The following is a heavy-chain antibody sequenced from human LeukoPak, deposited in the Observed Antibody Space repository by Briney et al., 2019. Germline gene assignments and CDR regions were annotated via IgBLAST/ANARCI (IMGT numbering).Heavy chain of an antibody. CDR2: ISYDGSNK. J-gene: IGHJ4*02. CDR1: GFTFSIYG. Sequence: GRPLRLSCAASGFTFSIYGMHWVRQAPGKGLEWVAVISYDGSNKYYADSVKGRFTISRDNSKNTLYLQMNSLRAEDTAVYYCAKDSGAVRGYSYDSPGYFDYWGQGTLVTVSS. CDR3: AKDSGAVRGYSYDSPGYFDY. D-gene: IGHD5-18*01. V-gene: IGHV3-30*18.